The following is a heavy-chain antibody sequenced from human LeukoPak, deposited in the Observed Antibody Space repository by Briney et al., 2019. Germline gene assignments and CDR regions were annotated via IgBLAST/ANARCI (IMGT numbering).Heavy chain of an antibody. CDR1: GGTFSRHA. V-gene: IGHV1-69*13. CDR2: IIPIFGTA. J-gene: IGHJ1*01. Sequence: GASVKVSCKASGGTFSRHAISWVRQAPGQGLEWMGGIIPIFGTANYAQKFQGRVTITADESTSTAYMELSSLRSEDTAVYYCARSGKLAAAGYFQHWGQGTLVTVSS. D-gene: IGHD6-13*01. CDR3: ARSGKLAAAGYFQH.